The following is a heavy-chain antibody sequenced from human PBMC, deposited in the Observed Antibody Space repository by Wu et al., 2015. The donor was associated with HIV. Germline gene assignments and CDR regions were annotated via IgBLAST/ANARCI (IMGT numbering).Heavy chain of an antibody. CDR1: GYIFIHYG. D-gene: IGHD5-12*01. J-gene: IGHJ4*02. CDR2: ISGYNGHT. Sequence: QVQLVQSGVEVKKPGASVKVSCKTSGYIFIHYGITWVRQAPGQGLEWMGRISGYNGHTNYAQKFQDRITMTRDTSTNTAYVELRSLRSDDTAMYYCARDRFYAADCDDCLSVPLATWGQGSLVTVSS. CDR3: ARDRFYAADCDDCLSVPLAT. V-gene: IGHV1-18*01.